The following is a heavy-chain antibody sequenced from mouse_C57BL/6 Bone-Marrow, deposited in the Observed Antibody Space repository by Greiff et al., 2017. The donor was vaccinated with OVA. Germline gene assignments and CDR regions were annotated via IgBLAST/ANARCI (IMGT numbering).Heavy chain of an antibody. CDR3: AREGGSSYVGDY. D-gene: IGHD1-1*01. J-gene: IGHJ4*01. V-gene: IGHV1-59*01. CDR1: GYTFTSYW. Sequence: QVQLQQSGAELVRPGTSVKLSCKASGYTFTSYWMHWVKQRPGQGLEWIGVIDPSDSYTNYNQKFKGKATLTVDTSSSTAYMQLSSLTSEDSAVYYCAREGGSSYVGDYWGQGTSVTVSS. CDR2: IDPSDSYT.